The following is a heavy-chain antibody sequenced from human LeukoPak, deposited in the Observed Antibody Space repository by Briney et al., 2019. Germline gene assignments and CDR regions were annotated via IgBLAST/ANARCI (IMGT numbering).Heavy chain of an antibody. D-gene: IGHD2-2*01. Sequence: SGESLKISCEVYGYSFTTYWPGWVRQMPGKGLEWMGTSNPADSDIRYSPSFQGQVTISADKSISTAYLQWSSLKASDTAIYYCARHVSSSRVAFDIWGQGTMVTVSS. CDR1: GYSFTTYW. CDR2: SNPADSDI. CDR3: ARHVSSSRVAFDI. J-gene: IGHJ3*02. V-gene: IGHV5-51*01.